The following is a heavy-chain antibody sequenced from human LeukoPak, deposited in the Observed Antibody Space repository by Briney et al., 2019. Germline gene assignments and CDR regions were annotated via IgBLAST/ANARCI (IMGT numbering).Heavy chain of an antibody. J-gene: IGHJ4*02. CDR2: INWNSNII. CDR3: ARDAGGYGRGYFDY. D-gene: IGHD5-12*01. Sequence: GGSLRLSCAASGFTFSSYSMNWVRQPPGKGLEWVSGINWNSNIIGYADSEKGRFTISRDNAENSLYLQMNSLRAEDTAVYYCARDAGGYGRGYFDYWGQGTLVTVSS. V-gene: IGHV3-48*04. CDR1: GFTFSSYS.